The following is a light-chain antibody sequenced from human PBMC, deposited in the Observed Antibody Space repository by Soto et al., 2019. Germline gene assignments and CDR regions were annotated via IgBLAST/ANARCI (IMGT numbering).Light chain of an antibody. CDR1: QGIDSS. CDR3: QQYYNVPIT. CDR2: DAS. J-gene: IGKJ5*01. V-gene: IGKV1-33*01. Sequence: ILWTQSPSSLSASLGDSVTITCRASQGIDSSFAWYQQKTGKAPKLLILDASSLDTGVPSRFSGSGSGTDFTFTISRMQSEDMATYYCQQYYNVPITFGKGTRLEIK.